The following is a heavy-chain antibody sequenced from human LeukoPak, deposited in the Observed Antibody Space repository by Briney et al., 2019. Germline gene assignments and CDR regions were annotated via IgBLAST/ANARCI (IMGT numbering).Heavy chain of an antibody. CDR2: IYHSGST. CDR1: GYSLSSGYY. J-gene: IGHJ5*02. CDR3: ARQLGSGWYNWFDP. D-gene: IGHD6-19*01. V-gene: IGHV4-38-2*01. Sequence: SETLSLTCAVSGYSLSSGYYWGWIRQPPGKGLEWIGSIYHSGSTYYNPSLKSRVTISVDTDKNQFSLKLSSVTAADTAVYYCARQLGSGWYNWFDPWGRGTLVTVSS.